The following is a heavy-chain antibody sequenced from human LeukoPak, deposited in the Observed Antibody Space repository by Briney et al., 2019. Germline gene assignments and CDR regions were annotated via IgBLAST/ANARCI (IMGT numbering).Heavy chain of an antibody. Sequence: ASVKVSCKASGYTFTSYGISWVRQAPGQGLEWMGWISAYNGNTNYAQKLQGRVTMTTDTSTSTAYMELRSLRSDDTAVYYCARDGLLWFGELLRAFDIWGQGTMVTVSS. CDR1: GYTFTSYG. CDR2: ISAYNGNT. CDR3: ARDGLLWFGELLRAFDI. D-gene: IGHD3-10*01. J-gene: IGHJ3*02. V-gene: IGHV1-18*01.